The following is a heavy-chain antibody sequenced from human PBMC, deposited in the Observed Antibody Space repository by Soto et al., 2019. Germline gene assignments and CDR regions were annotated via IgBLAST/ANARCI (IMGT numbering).Heavy chain of an antibody. CDR1: GGTVNTYT. V-gene: IGHV1-69*02. D-gene: IGHD2-21*01. Sequence: QVQVVQCGAEVKKPESSVKVSCKPSGGTVNTYTVNWVRLAPGHGLEWMGRFIPILDMANYAQKFQDRVTITADRSTFTAYMELNSLTSDDTAVYYCAITYCRDNSCPRDFDFWGPGTRVTVSS. CDR3: AITYCRDNSCPRDFDF. CDR2: FIPILDMA. J-gene: IGHJ4*02.